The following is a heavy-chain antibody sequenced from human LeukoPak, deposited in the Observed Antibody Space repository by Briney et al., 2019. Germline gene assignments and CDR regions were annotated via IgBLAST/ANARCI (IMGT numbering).Heavy chain of an antibody. J-gene: IGHJ4*02. CDR3: ARARYKAPVADAYFDY. D-gene: IGHD1-14*01. Sequence: GASVKVSCKAFGYTFTSYYMHWVRQAPGQGLEWMGIINPSGGSTSYAQKFQGRVTMTRDTSTSTVYMELSSLRSEDTAVYYCARARYKAPVADAYFDYWGQGTLVTVSS. CDR1: GYTFTSYY. V-gene: IGHV1-46*01. CDR2: INPSGGST.